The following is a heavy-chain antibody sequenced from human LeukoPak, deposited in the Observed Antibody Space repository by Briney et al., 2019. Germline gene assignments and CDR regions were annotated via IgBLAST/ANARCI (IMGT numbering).Heavy chain of an antibody. V-gene: IGHV1-18*03. CDR2: ISNYNGNT. CDR1: GYTFSNYG. J-gene: IGHJ4*02. Sequence: GASVKVSCKASGYTFSNYGINWVRQAPGQGLEWMGWISNYNGNTNYAQKFQGRVTMTTETSTSTAYMELRSLRSDDMAVYYCARDQKFWSGTFDYWGQRTLVTVSS. CDR3: ARDQKFWSGTFDY. D-gene: IGHD3-3*01.